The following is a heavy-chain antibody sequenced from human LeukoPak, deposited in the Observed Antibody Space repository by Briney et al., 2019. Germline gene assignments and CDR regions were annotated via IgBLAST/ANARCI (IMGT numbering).Heavy chain of an antibody. Sequence: PSETLSLTCTVSGDSISSGDYCWSWIRQPAGKGLEWIVRISSSGSTNYNPSLKSRVTISVDTSKNQFSLKLSSVTAADTAVYYCARETSQKGAHYMDVWGKGTTITISS. CDR1: GDSISSGDYC. J-gene: IGHJ6*03. CDR2: ISSSGST. V-gene: IGHV4-61*02. CDR3: ARETSQKGAHYMDV. D-gene: IGHD3-16*01.